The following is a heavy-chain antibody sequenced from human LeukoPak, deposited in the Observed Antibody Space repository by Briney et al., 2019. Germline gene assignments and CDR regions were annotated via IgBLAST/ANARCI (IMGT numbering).Heavy chain of an antibody. CDR3: ARAEAAASIDY. Sequence: ASVKVSCKASGYIFTRYFMHWVRQASGQGLEWMGIINPNGGSTNYAQKFQGRVIMTTDTSTSTVYMELSSLRSEDTAVYYCARAEAAASIDYWGQGTLVTVSS. CDR1: GYIFTRYF. V-gene: IGHV1-46*01. CDR2: INPNGGST. D-gene: IGHD6-13*01. J-gene: IGHJ4*02.